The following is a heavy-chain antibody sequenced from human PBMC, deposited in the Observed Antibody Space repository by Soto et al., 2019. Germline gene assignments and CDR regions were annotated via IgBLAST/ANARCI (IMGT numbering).Heavy chain of an antibody. Sequence: SETLSLTCTVSGGPVTNSSYYWGWIRQSPGKGLEWIGSVYYRGRSYSKSSVKSRVTISVDTSKNRFSLSLNSVTASDTAVYFCVSQRTTVPTQAYFDYWGPGALVTVSS. CDR1: GGPVTNSSYY. V-gene: IGHV4-39*01. J-gene: IGHJ4*02. CDR3: VSQRTTVPTQAYFDY. D-gene: IGHD4-17*01. CDR2: VYYRGRS.